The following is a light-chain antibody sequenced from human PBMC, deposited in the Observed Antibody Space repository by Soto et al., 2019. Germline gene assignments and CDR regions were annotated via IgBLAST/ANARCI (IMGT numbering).Light chain of an antibody. V-gene: IGLV2-23*01. CDR3: CTYTGTSNF. J-gene: IGLJ2*01. Sequence: QSALTQPASVSGSPGQSITISCTGTSSDVGSYNLVSWYQQHPGKAPKLMMYEGSKRASGVSNRVSGSKSGNTVSLTSSGLQAEAEDYYCSCTYTGTSNFFGGGTKLTVL. CDR2: EGS. CDR1: SSDVGSYNL.